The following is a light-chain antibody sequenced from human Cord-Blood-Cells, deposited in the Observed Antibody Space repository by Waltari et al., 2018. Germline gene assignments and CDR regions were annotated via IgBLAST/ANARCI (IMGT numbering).Light chain of an antibody. CDR2: DVS. CDR1: SSDVGGYNY. J-gene: IGLJ2*01. CDR3: CSYAGSYTFVV. Sequence: QSALTQPRSVSGSPGQSVTISCTGTSSDVGGYNYVSSYQQHPGKAPKLMIYDVSKRPSGVPDRFSGSKSGNTDSLTISGLQAEDEADYYCCSYAGSYTFVVFGGGTKLTVL. V-gene: IGLV2-11*01.